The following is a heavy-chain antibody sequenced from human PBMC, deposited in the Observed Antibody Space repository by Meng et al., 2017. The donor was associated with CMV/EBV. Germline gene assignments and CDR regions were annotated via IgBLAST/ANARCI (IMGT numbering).Heavy chain of an antibody. J-gene: IGHJ4*02. CDR3: AKAILFGVVIDYFDY. CDR2: TSYDGSTK. D-gene: IGHD3-3*01. Sequence: GESLKISCAASEFTFSNYAIHWVRRAPGKGLEWVAVTSYDGSTKHYADSVKGRFTISRDNSKNTVFLQMNSLRPEDTAVYYCAKAILFGVVIDYFDYWGQGTLVTVSS. CDR1: EFTFSNYA. V-gene: IGHV3-30-3*01.